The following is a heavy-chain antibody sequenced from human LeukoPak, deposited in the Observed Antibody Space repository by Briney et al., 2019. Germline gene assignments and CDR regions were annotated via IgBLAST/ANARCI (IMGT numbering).Heavy chain of an antibody. CDR2: ISNDGSNE. CDR3: ARAQISIISSGQYLDV. D-gene: IGHD3-9*01. V-gene: IGHV3-30-3*01. J-gene: IGHJ3*01. Sequence: PGGSLRLSCAASGFTFSNSWMHWVRQAPGKGLEWVAVISNDGSNEYDAEFVKGRFTMSRDNSKNTVFLDMNNLRTEDTAVYYCARAQISIISSGQYLDVWGQGTLVTVSS. CDR1: GFTFSNSW.